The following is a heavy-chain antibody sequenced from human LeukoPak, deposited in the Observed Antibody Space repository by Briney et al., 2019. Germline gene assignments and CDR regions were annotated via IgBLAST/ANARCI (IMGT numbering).Heavy chain of an antibody. D-gene: IGHD6-13*01. CDR2: IYYSGST. J-gene: IGHJ5*02. Sequence: LSRTCSASGGFISSNYWSWFLRPAGKGLVWCGYIYYSGSTNYNPSLKSRVTISVDTSKNQFSLKLSSVTAAGTAVYYCARWVIAAAGFDPWGQGTLVTVSS. CDR1: GGFISSNY. V-gene: IGHV4-59*01. CDR3: ARWVIAAAGFDP.